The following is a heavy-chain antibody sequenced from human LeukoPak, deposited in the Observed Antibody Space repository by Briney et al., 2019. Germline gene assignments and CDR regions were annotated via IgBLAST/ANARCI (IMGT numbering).Heavy chain of an antibody. V-gene: IGHV3-15*01. CDR2: IKSKTDGGTT. D-gene: IGHD3-10*01. Sequence: GGSLRLSCAASGFTFSNAWMSWVRQAPGKGLEWVGRIKSKTDGGTTDYAAPVKGRFTISRDDSKNTLYLQMNSLKTEDTAVYYCTTDNLWVTNYYGSGSYYNFDYWGQGTLVTVSS. CDR1: GFTFSNAW. J-gene: IGHJ4*02. CDR3: TTDNLWVTNYYGSGSYYNFDY.